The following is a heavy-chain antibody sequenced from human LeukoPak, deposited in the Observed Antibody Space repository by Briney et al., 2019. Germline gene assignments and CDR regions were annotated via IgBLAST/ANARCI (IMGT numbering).Heavy chain of an antibody. D-gene: IGHD2-2*01. J-gene: IGHJ5*02. Sequence: GASVKVSCKASGYTFTSYYMHWVRQAPGQGLEWMGIINPSGGSTSYAQKFQGRVTMTRDTSTSTVYVELSSLRSEDTAVYYCARDLGKYCSSTSCRGVWFDPWGQGTLVTVSS. CDR2: INPSGGST. CDR3: ARDLGKYCSSTSCRGVWFDP. V-gene: IGHV1-46*01. CDR1: GYTFTSYY.